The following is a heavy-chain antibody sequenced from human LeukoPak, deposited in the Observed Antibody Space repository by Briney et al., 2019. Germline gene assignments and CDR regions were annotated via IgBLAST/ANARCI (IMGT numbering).Heavy chain of an antibody. CDR1: GGSISIGSYY. J-gene: IGHJ4*02. D-gene: IGHD5-18*01. CDR2: IYTSGST. Sequence: SETLSLTCTVSGGSISIGSYYWSWIRQPAGKGLEWIGRIYTSGSTNYNPSLKSRVTISVDTSKNQFSLKLSSVTAADTAVYYCARDTAMVSLDYWGQGTLVTVSS. V-gene: IGHV4-61*02. CDR3: ARDTAMVSLDY.